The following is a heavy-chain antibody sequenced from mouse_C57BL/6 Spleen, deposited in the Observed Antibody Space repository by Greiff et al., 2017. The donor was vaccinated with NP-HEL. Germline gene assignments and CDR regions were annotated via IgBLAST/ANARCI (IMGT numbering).Heavy chain of an antibody. CDR1: GYAFSSYW. V-gene: IGHV1-80*01. Sequence: LVESGAELVKPGASVKISCKASGYAFSSYWMNWVKQRPGKGLEWIGQIYPGDGDTNYNGKFKGKATLTADKSSSTAYMQLSSLTSEDSAVYFCAREDPFAYWGQGTLVTVSA. J-gene: IGHJ3*01. CDR3: AREDPFAY. CDR2: IYPGDGDT.